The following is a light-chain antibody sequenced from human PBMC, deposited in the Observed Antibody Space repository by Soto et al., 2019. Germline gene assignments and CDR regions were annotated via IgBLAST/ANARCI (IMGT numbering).Light chain of an antibody. CDR1: SSNIGRNP. Sequence: QSVLTQPPSASRTPGQRVTISCSGSSSNIGRNPVYWYQQVPGTAPKLLFYTNDQRPSGVPGRFSGSKSGTSASLAISGLRSEDEADYYCAAWDDSVSGPVFGGGTKLTVL. J-gene: IGLJ3*02. V-gene: IGLV1-47*02. CDR3: AAWDDSVSGPV. CDR2: TND.